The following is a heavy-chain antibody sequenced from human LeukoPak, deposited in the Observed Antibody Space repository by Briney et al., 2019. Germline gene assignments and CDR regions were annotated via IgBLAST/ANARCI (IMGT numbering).Heavy chain of an antibody. V-gene: IGHV3-53*05. J-gene: IGHJ4*02. CDR2: IYSGGSR. CDR3: ARDSYYDSSGYPYYFDY. CDR1: GFTVSSNY. D-gene: IGHD3-22*01. Sequence: GGSLRLSCAASGFTVSSNYMSWVRQAPGKGLEWVSVIYSGGSRYYADSVKGRFTISRDNSKNTLYLQMNSLRAEDTAVYYCARDSYYDSSGYPYYFDYWGQGTLVTVSS.